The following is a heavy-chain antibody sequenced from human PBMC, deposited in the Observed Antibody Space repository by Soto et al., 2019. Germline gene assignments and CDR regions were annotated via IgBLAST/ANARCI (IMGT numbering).Heavy chain of an antibody. D-gene: IGHD6-13*01. Sequence: GASVKVSCKASGGTFSSYAISCVRQAPGQGLEWMGGIIPIFGTANYAQKFQGRVTITADESTSTAYMELSSLRSEDTAVYYCARVVRYGIAAAGPFDYWGQGTLVTVSS. CDR2: IIPIFGTA. CDR3: ARVVRYGIAAAGPFDY. J-gene: IGHJ4*02. V-gene: IGHV1-69*13. CDR1: GGTFSSYA.